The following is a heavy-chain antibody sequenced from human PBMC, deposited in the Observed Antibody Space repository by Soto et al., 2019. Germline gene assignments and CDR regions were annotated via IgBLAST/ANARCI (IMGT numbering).Heavy chain of an antibody. D-gene: IGHD3-22*01. Sequence: QVQLVQSGAEVKKPGASVKVSCKASGYTFTRYGITWVRQAPGEGLEWMGWISAYNGNTYYAQKLQGRVTMTTDTSTSTGYMELRSLRSDDTAVYYCARGGGGYLGYDSIDYWGQGTLVTVSS. J-gene: IGHJ4*02. CDR3: ARGGGGYLGYDSIDY. CDR1: GYTFTRYG. CDR2: ISAYNGNT. V-gene: IGHV1-18*01.